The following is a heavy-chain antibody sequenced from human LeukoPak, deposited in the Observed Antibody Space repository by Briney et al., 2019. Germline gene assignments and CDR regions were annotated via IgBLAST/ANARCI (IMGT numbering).Heavy chain of an antibody. D-gene: IGHD6-13*01. CDR3: ARVGIRLTRIAAAGPTFWYFDL. CDR2: IIPIFGTA. V-gene: IGHV1-69*01. CDR1: GGTFSSYA. J-gene: IGHJ2*01. Sequence: SVWVSCKASGGTFSSYAISWVRQAPGQGLEWMGGIIPIFGTANYAQKFQGRVTITADESTSTAYMELSSLRSEDTAVYYCARVGIRLTRIAAAGPTFWYFDLWCRGNPGPLSS.